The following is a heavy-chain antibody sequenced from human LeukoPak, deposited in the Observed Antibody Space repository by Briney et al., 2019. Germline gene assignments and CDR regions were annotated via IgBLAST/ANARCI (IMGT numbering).Heavy chain of an antibody. CDR2: IKQDGSEK. D-gene: IGHD1-26*01. CDR3: AKEGALVGAIIDY. V-gene: IGHV3-7*03. J-gene: IGHJ4*02. Sequence: GGSLRLSCAASGFTFSSYWMSWVRQAPGKGLEWVANIKQDGSEKYYVDSVKGRFTISRDNAKNSLYLQMNSLRAEDTAVYYCAKEGALVGAIIDYWGQGTLVTVSS. CDR1: GFTFSSYW.